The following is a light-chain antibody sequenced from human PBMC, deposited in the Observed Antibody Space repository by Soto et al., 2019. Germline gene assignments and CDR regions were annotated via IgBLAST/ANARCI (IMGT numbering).Light chain of an antibody. CDR1: QSVSGF. Sequence: EIVLTQSPATLSLSPGERVTLSCRASQSVSGFLAWYQQKPGQAPRLLIYDGSNRATGIPARFSGSGSGTDFTLTISSLEPEDFAVYHCQQRSNWPGTFGPGTKVDIK. V-gene: IGKV3-11*01. J-gene: IGKJ3*01. CDR2: DGS. CDR3: QQRSNWPGT.